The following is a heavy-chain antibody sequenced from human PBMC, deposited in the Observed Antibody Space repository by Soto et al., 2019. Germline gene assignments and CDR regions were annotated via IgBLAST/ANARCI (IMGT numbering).Heavy chain of an antibody. CDR3: ASQKTVIRGPLSSNWFDP. CDR1: GYTFTDYW. V-gene: IGHV5-51*01. J-gene: IGHJ5*02. Sequence: PGESLKISCKGYGYTFTDYWICWVRQMPGKGLELIGLIYPGDSDTRYSPSFQGRVTISADKSISTAFLQWSSLRASDTAMYYCASQKTVIRGPLSSNWFDPWGQGTLVTVSS. CDR2: IYPGDSDT. D-gene: IGHD1-1*01.